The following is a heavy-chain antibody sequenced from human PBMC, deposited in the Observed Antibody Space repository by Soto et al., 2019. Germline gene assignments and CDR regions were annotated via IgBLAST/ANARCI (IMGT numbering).Heavy chain of an antibody. CDR1: GGSISSSSYY. CDR3: RVWDGDASFYYYYGMDV. Sequence: QLQLQESGPGLVKPSETLSLTCTVSGGSISSSSYYWGWICQPPGKGLEWIGSIYYSGSTYYNPSLKSRVTISVDTSKNQFSLKLSSVTAADTAVYYCRVWDGDASFYYYYGMDVWGQGTTVTVSS. V-gene: IGHV4-39*01. J-gene: IGHJ6*02. D-gene: IGHD4-17*01. CDR2: IYYSGST.